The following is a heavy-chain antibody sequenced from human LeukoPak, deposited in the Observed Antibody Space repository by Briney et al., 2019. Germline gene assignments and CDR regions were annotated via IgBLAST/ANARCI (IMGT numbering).Heavy chain of an antibody. J-gene: IGHJ3*02. CDR1: GYTFTSYG. V-gene: IGHV1-18*04. CDR2: ISAYNGNT. Sequence: ASVKVSCKASGYTFTSYGISWVRQAPGQRLEWMGWISAYNGNTNYAQKLQGRVTMTTDTSTSTAYMELRSLRSDDTAVYYCARGRYFDWLLFSVGAFDIWGQGTMVTVSS. D-gene: IGHD3-9*01. CDR3: ARGRYFDWLLFSVGAFDI.